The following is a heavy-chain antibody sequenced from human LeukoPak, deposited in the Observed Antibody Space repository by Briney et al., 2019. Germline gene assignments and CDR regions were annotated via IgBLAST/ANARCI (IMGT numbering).Heavy chain of an antibody. Sequence: GGPLRLSCAASGFTFSSYAMHWVRQAPGEGLEWVAVISYDGSNKYYADSVKGRFTISRDNSKNTLYLQMNSLRAEDTAVYYCARDRGYCTNGVCYTAPADYWGQGTLVTVSS. CDR3: ARDRGYCTNGVCYTAPADY. J-gene: IGHJ4*02. CDR2: ISYDGSNK. D-gene: IGHD2-8*01. V-gene: IGHV3-30-3*01. CDR1: GFTFSSYA.